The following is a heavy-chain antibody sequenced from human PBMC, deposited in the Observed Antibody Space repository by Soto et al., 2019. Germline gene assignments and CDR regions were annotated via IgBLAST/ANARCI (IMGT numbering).Heavy chain of an antibody. V-gene: IGHV1-18*01. D-gene: IGHD3-16*02. CDR3: ARVGDCGYYDYVWGNYRYAYFDY. Sequence: QVQLVQSGAEVKKPGASVKVSCKASGYTFTSYGISWVRQAPGQGLEWMGWISAYNGNTKYAQKLQGRITMTTDTSTSTAYMERRSQTSDDTAVYYCARVGDCGYYDYVWGNYRYAYFDYWGQGTLVTISS. CDR2: ISAYNGNT. CDR1: GYTFTSYG. J-gene: IGHJ4*02.